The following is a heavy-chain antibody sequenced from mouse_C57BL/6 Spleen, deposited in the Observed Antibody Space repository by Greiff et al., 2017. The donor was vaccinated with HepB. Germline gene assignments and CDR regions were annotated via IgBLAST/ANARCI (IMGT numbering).Heavy chain of an antibody. D-gene: IGHD1-1*01. CDR2: IDPETGGT. J-gene: IGHJ2*01. CDR1: GYTFTDYE. CDR3: TRDYGSSQYYFDY. Sequence: VQLQQSGAELARPGASVKLSCKASGYTFTDYEMHWVKQTPVHGLEWIGAIDPETGGTAYNQKFKGKAILTADKSSSTAYMELRSLTSEDSAVYYCTRDYGSSQYYFDYWGQGTTLTVSS. V-gene: IGHV1-15*01.